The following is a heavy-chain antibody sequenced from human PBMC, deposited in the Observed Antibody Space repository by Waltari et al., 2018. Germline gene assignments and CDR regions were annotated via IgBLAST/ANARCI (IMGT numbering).Heavy chain of an antibody. Sequence: QVQLQQWGAGLLKPSETLSLTCAVYGGSFSGYYWSWIRQPPGKGLEWIGEINHSGSTNYNPSLKSRVTISVDTSKNQFSLKLSSVTAADTAVYYCARGRTMVRGVIMTFDYWGQGTLVTVSS. CDR3: ARGRTMVRGVIMTFDY. V-gene: IGHV4-34*01. J-gene: IGHJ4*02. D-gene: IGHD3-10*01. CDR1: GGSFSGYY. CDR2: INHSGST.